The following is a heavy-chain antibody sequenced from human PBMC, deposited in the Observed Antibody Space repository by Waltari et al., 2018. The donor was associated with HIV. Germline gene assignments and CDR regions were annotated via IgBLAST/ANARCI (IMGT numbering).Heavy chain of an antibody. D-gene: IGHD3-22*01. CDR3: ARDTTMIVVVIREGYFDY. Sequence: QVQLQQWGAGLLKPSETLSLTCAVYGGSFSGYYWCWIRQPPGKGLEGSGEINHSESTNYNPALKSRVTISVDTSKNQFSLKLSSVTAADTAVYYCARDTTMIVVVIREGYFDYWGQGTLVTVAS. CDR1: GGSFSGYY. J-gene: IGHJ4*02. V-gene: IGHV4-34*01. CDR2: INHSEST.